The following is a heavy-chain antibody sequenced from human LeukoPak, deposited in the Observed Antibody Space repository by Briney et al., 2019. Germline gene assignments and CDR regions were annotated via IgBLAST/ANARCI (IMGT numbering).Heavy chain of an antibody. CDR2: IYYSGST. J-gene: IGHJ4*02. Sequence: PSETLSLTCAVSGYSISSGYYWGWIRQPPGKGLEWIGSIYYSGSTYYNPSLKSRVTISVDTPKNQFSLKLSSVTAADTAVYYCARQGYYDFWSGQHDYWGQGTLVTVSS. CDR1: GYSISSGYY. CDR3: ARQGYYDFWSGQHDY. V-gene: IGHV4-38-2*01. D-gene: IGHD3-3*01.